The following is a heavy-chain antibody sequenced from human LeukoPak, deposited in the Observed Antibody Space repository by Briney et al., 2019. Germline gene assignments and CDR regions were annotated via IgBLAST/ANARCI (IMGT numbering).Heavy chain of an antibody. CDR3: TRRGRNNWGEGNDY. V-gene: IGHV4-59*08. Sequence: SETLSLTCTVSGGSVSSYYRSWIRQPPGKGLEWVGFINDSGSTNSNPSLKSRVTMSVDTCKNQFSLKLSSVTAADTGVYYGTRRGRNNWGEGNDYWGQGTLVTVSS. CDR2: INDSGST. J-gene: IGHJ4*02. D-gene: IGHD1-1*01. CDR1: GGSVSSYY.